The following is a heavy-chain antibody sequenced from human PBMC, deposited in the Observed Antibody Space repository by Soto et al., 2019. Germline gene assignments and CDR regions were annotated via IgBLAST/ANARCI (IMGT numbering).Heavy chain of an antibody. J-gene: IGHJ4*02. CDR2: INHSGST. Sequence: QVQLQQWGAGLLKPSETLSLTCAVYGGSFSGYYWSWIRQPPGRGLEWIGEINHSGSTNYNPSLKSRVTISIDTSKNHFSLNLNSVTAADTAVYYCARVDDYWGQGTLVTVSS. CDR1: GGSFSGYY. V-gene: IGHV4-34*02. CDR3: ARVDDY.